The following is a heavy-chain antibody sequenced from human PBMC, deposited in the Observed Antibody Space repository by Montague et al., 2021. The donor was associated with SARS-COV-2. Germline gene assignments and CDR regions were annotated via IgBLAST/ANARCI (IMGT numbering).Heavy chain of an antibody. CDR2: IDYSGXT. J-gene: IGHJ5*02. Sequence: TLSLTCTVSGGSISSGGYYWSWIRQHPGKGLEWIGYIDYSGXTXYXXXXKXRVTISVDTSKNQFSLKLSSVTAADTAVYYCARARRGSGSGSYFDILVNWFDPWGQGTLVTVSS. D-gene: IGHD3-10*01. V-gene: IGHV4-31*03. CDR3: ARARRGSGSGSYFDILVNWFDP. CDR1: GGSISSGGYY.